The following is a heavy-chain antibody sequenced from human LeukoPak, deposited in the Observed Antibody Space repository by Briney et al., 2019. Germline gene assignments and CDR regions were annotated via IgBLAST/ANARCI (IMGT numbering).Heavy chain of an antibody. CDR1: GFTFSSYS. V-gene: IGHV3-30*04. D-gene: IGHD2-15*01. CDR2: ISYDGSNK. Sequence: PGGSLRLSCGASGFTFSSYSMHWVRPAPGKGLEWVAVISYDGSNKYYADSVKGRFTISRDNAKNSLYLQMNSLRAEDTAVYYCAREPGYCSGGSCQYYYYYYMDVWGKGTTVTVSS. CDR3: AREPGYCSGGSCQYYYYYYMDV. J-gene: IGHJ6*03.